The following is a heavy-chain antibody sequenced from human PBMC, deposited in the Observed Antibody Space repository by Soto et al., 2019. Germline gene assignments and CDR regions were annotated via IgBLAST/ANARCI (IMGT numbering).Heavy chain of an antibody. Sequence: ASVKVSCKASGYTFTSYYMHWVRQAPGQGLEWMGIINPSGGSTSYAQKFQGRVTMTRDTSTSTVYMELSSLRSEDTAVYYCARDGSPWQQLAYYYGMDVWGQGTTVTVSS. J-gene: IGHJ6*02. CDR3: ARDGSPWQQLAYYYGMDV. D-gene: IGHD6-13*01. CDR2: INPSGGST. V-gene: IGHV1-46*01. CDR1: GYTFTSYY.